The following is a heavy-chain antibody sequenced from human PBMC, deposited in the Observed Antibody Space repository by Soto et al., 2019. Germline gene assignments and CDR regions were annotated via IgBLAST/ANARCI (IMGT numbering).Heavy chain of an antibody. CDR2: ISGSGGST. CDR1: GFTFSSYA. V-gene: IGHV3-23*01. D-gene: IGHD4-17*01. Sequence: EVQLLESGGGLVQPGGSLRLSCAASGFTFSSYAMSWVRQAPGKGLEWVSAISGSGGSTYYADSVKGRFTISRDNSKNTLYLQMNSLRAEDTAVYYCAKDSVTYYGDYDLAPHDYWGQGTLVTVSS. J-gene: IGHJ4*02. CDR3: AKDSVTYYGDYDLAPHDY.